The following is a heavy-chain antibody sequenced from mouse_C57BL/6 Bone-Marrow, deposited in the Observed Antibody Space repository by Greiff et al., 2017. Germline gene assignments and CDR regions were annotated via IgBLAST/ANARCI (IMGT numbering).Heavy chain of an antibody. CDR1: GFSLSTFGMG. CDR3: ARMNYYGSSYGFFAY. CDR2: IWWDDDK. Sequence: ESGPGILQPSQTLSLTCSFSGFSLSTFGMGVGWIRQPSGKGLEWLAHIWWDDDKYYNPALKSRLTISKDTSKNQVFLKIANVDTADTATYYCARMNYYGSSYGFFAYWGQGTLVTVSA. D-gene: IGHD1-1*01. J-gene: IGHJ3*01. V-gene: IGHV8-8*01.